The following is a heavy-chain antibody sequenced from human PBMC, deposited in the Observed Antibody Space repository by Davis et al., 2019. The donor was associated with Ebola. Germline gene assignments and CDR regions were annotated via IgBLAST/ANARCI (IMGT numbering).Heavy chain of an antibody. CDR1: GFTFSSYA. J-gene: IGHJ4*02. CDR2: ISGSGGST. V-gene: IGHV3-23*01. Sequence: PGGSLRLSCAASGFTFSSYAMSWVRQAPGKGLEWVSAISGSGGSTYYAASVKGRFTISRDNSKNTLYLQMNSLRAEDTAVYYCAKVSSSGWYYFDYWGQGTLVTVSS. CDR3: AKVSSSGWYYFDY. D-gene: IGHD6-19*01.